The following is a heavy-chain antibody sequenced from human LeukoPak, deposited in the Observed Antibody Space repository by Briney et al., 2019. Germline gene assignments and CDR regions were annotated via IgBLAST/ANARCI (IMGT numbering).Heavy chain of an antibody. V-gene: IGHV4-38-2*02. D-gene: IGHD2-2*01. CDR3: ARRGRYQLLNWFDP. CDR1: AYSISSGFY. Sequence: AETLSLTCTVSAYSISSGFYWGWIRQPPGKGLEWIGSIYHSGSTYYNPSLKSRVTISVDTSKNQFSLNLRSVTAADTAVYYCARRGRYQLLNWFDPWGQGTLVVVSS. J-gene: IGHJ5*02. CDR2: IYHSGST.